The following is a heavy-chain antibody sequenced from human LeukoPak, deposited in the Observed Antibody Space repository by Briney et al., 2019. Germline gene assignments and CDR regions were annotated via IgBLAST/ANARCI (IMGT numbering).Heavy chain of an antibody. Sequence: ASVKVSCKASGYTFTSYDINWVRQATGKGLEWTGWMNPKTGNTGYAQNFQGRVTMTRDTSISTAYMELSSLRSEDTAVYYCARGLFWFGDLKTHWFDPWGQGTQVTVSS. CDR1: GYTFTSYD. J-gene: IGHJ5*02. V-gene: IGHV1-8*01. CDR2: MNPKTGNT. D-gene: IGHD3-10*01. CDR3: ARGLFWFGDLKTHWFDP.